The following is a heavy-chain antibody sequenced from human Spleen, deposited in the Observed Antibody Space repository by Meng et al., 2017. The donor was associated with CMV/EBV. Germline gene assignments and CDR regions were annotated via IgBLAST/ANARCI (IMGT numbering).Heavy chain of an antibody. J-gene: IGHJ4*02. Sequence: FSTSSVMWVRQAPGQGLEWMGGITPAFGTADYAQKFRDRVTISTDDSATTAYMEMSSLGSEDTAVYFCARGPRITVGGVIIWPLEDWGQGTLVTVSS. CDR3: ARGPRITVGGVIIWPLED. CDR1: FSTSS. D-gene: IGHD3-16*02. CDR2: ITPAFGTA. V-gene: IGHV1-69*05.